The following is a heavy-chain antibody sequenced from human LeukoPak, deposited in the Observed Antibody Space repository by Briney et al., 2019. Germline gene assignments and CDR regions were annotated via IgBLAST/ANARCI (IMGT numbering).Heavy chain of an antibody. V-gene: IGHV3-9*01. Sequence: GGSLRLSCAASGFTLDDYAMHWVRQAPGKGLEWVSGISWNSGSIGYADSVKGRFTISRDNAKNSLYLQMNSLRAEDTALYYCAKDQGRYSYGDFDYWGQGTLVTVSS. CDR3: AKDQGRYSYGDFDY. CDR2: ISWNSGSI. CDR1: GFTLDDYA. D-gene: IGHD5-18*01. J-gene: IGHJ4*02.